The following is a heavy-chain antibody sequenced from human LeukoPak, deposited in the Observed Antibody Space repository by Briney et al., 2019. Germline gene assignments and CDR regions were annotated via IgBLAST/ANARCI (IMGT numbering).Heavy chain of an antibody. CDR1: GGTFSSYA. D-gene: IGHD6-19*01. CDR2: IIPIFGTA. Sequence: SVKVSCKASGGTFSSYAISWVRQAPGQGLEWMGRIIPIFGTANYAQKFQGRVTITTDESTSTAYMELSSLRSEDTAVYYCAVPGRPNPVAGTPFELDYWGQGTLVTVSS. CDR3: AVPGRPNPVAGTPFELDY. V-gene: IGHV1-69*05. J-gene: IGHJ4*02.